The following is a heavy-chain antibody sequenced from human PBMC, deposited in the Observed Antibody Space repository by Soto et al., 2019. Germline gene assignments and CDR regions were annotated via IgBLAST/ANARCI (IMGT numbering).Heavy chain of an antibody. CDR3: ARDFLGYCSSTSCSGSYYYYGMDV. D-gene: IGHD2-2*01. V-gene: IGHV1-69*01. CDR2: IIPIFGTA. J-gene: IGHJ6*02. Sequence: QVQLVQSGAEVKKPGSSVKVSCKASGGTFSSYAISWVRQAPGQGLEWMGGIIPIFGTANYAQKFQCRVTITADESTSTAYMELSSLRSEDTAVYYCARDFLGYCSSTSCSGSYYYYGMDVWGQGTTVTVSS. CDR1: GGTFSSYA.